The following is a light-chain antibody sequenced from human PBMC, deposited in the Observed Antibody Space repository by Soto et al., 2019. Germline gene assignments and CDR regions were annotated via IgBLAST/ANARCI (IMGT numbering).Light chain of an antibody. CDR3: QQYNSYSWT. Sequence: DIQMTQSPSSVSASVGDRVTITCLASQSISSYLNWYQQKPGKAPKLLIYKASTLKSGVPSRFSGSGSGTEFTLTISSLQPDDFATYYCQQYNSYSWTFGQGTKVDI. V-gene: IGKV1-5*03. CDR2: KAS. CDR1: QSISSY. J-gene: IGKJ1*01.